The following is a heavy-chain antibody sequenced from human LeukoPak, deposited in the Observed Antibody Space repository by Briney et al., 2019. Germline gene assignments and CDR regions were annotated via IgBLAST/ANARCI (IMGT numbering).Heavy chain of an antibody. CDR2: ISGSGGST. D-gene: IGHD3-16*02. Sequence: PGGSLRLSCAASGFTFSSYGMSWVRQAPGKGLEWVSAISGSGGSTYYADSVKGRFTISRDNSKNTLYLQMNSLRAEDTAVYYCAKPKRYRGDYFDYWGQGTLVTVSS. CDR3: AKPKRYRGDYFDY. J-gene: IGHJ4*02. V-gene: IGHV3-23*01. CDR1: GFTFSSYG.